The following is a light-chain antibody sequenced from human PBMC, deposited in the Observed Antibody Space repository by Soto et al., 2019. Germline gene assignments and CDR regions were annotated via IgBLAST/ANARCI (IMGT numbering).Light chain of an antibody. CDR1: SSDIGGYNY. CDR2: EVS. Sequence: QSALTQPPSASGSLGQSVTISCTGTSSDIGGYNYVSWYQQHPGKAPKLIIYEVSKRPSGVPDRFSGSKSGNTASLTVSGRQAEDEGDYYCSSYAGSYRVFGTGTKLTVL. V-gene: IGLV2-8*01. CDR3: SSYAGSYRV. J-gene: IGLJ1*01.